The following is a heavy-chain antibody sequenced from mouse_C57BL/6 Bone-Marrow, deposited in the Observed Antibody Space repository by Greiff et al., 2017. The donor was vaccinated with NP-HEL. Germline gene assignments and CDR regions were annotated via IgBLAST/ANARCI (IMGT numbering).Heavy chain of an antibody. CDR1: GYTFTSYW. CDR3: VFYYYAMDY. Sequence: QVQLQQSGAELVMPGASVKLSCKASGYTFTSYWMHWVKQRPGQGLEWIGEIDPSDSYTNYNQKFKGKSTLTVDKSSSTAYMQLSSLTSEDSAVYYCVFYYYAMDYWGQGTSVTVSS. V-gene: IGHV1-69*01. J-gene: IGHJ4*01. CDR2: IDPSDSYT.